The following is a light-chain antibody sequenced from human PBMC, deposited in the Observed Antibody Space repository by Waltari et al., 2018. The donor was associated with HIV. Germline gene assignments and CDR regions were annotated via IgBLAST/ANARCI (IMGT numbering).Light chain of an antibody. V-gene: IGLV4-69*01. Sequence: QVVLTQSPSASASLGASAKLTCTLSSGHSNYAIAWHQLQPGKGPRYLMKLNSDGSHTKGDGFPDRFSGSSSGAERYLTTSSLQSEDEADYYCQTWGTGIRVFGGGTKLTVL. J-gene: IGLJ3*02. CDR2: LNSDGSH. CDR1: SGHSNYA. CDR3: QTWGTGIRV.